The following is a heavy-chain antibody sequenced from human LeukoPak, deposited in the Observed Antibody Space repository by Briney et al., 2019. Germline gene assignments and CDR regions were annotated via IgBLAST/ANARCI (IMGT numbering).Heavy chain of an antibody. CDR3: AKDHNWNYPAPIEY. D-gene: IGHD1-7*01. CDR1: GFTFSSYA. Sequence: PGGSLRLSCAASGFTFSSYAMSWVRQAPGKGLEWVSAISGSGGTTYYADSVKGRFTISRDNSKNTLYLQMNSLRAEDTAVYYCAKDHNWNYPAPIEYWGQGTLVTVSS. V-gene: IGHV3-23*01. CDR2: ISGSGGTT. J-gene: IGHJ4*02.